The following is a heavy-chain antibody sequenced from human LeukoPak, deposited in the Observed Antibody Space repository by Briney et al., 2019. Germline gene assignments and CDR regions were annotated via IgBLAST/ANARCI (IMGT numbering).Heavy chain of an antibody. Sequence: GASVKVSCKASGYTFTGYYMHWVRQAPGQGLEWMGWTNPNSGGTNYAQKFQGRVTMTRDTSISTAYMELSRLRSDDTAVYYCARDAHLTEVVATFGYYGMDVWGQGTTVTVSS. D-gene: IGHD5-12*01. CDR1: GYTFTGYY. V-gene: IGHV1-2*02. J-gene: IGHJ6*02. CDR3: ARDAHLTEVVATFGYYGMDV. CDR2: TNPNSGGT.